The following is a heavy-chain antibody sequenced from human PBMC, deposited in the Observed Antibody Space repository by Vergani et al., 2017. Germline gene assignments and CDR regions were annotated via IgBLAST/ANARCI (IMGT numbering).Heavy chain of an antibody. CDR2: ISWNSGSI. Sequence: EVQPVESGGGLVKPGGSLRLSCAASGFTLSDHVMDWVRQAPGKGLEWVSGISWNSGSIGYADSVKGRFTISRDNAKNSLYLQMNSLRAEDTALYYCAKXAVRGHCSSTSCPVYYYYYMDVWGKGTTVTVSS. CDR3: AKXAVRGHCSSTSCPVYYYYYMDV. CDR1: GFTLSDHV. D-gene: IGHD2-2*01. V-gene: IGHV3-9*01. J-gene: IGHJ6*03.